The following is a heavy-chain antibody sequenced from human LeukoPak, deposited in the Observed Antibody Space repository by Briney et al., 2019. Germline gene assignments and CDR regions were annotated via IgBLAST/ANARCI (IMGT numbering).Heavy chain of an antibody. CDR2: ISYDGSNK. V-gene: IGHV3-30-3*01. CDR3: ASSGWSLPLYYYYGMDV. J-gene: IGHJ6*02. D-gene: IGHD6-19*01. CDR1: GFTFSSYA. Sequence: PGRSPRLSCAASGFTFSSYAMHWVRQAPGKGLEWVAVISYDGSNKYYADSVKGRFTISRDNSKNTLYLQMNSLRAEGTAVYYCASSGWSLPLYYYYGMDVWGQGTTVTVSS.